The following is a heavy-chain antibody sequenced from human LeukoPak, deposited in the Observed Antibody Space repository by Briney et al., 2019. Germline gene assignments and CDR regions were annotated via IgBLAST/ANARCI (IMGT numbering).Heavy chain of an antibody. CDR1: GYSFSSYW. V-gene: IGHV5-51*01. CDR2: IYPGGSET. D-gene: IGHD6-13*01. Sequence: GESLKISCKGLGYSFSSYWSAWVRQRPGKGLEWMGIIYPGGSETRYDPSFEGQVTISADRSTSTAYLQWSSLKASDSAMYYCVRHGLGSSWFGFDYWGQGTLVTVSS. CDR3: VRHGLGSSWFGFDY. J-gene: IGHJ4*02.